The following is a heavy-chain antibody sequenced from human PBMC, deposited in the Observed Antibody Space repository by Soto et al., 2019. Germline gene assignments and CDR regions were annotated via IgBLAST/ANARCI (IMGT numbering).Heavy chain of an antibody. CDR2: INPNSGGT. J-gene: IGHJ6*02. Sequence: QVQLVQSGAEVKKPGASVKVSCKASGYTFTDYYIHWVRQAPGQGLEWMGWINPNSGGTLYAQKFQGRVTITRDTSISTAYMELIRLRSDDTAVYHCAKDSWQQQASYGMDVWGQGTTVTVSS. CDR3: AKDSWQQQASYGMDV. V-gene: IGHV1-2*02. CDR1: GYTFTDYY. D-gene: IGHD6-13*01.